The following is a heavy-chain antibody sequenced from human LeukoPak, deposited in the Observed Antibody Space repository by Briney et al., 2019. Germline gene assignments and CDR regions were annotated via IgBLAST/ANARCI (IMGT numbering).Heavy chain of an antibody. J-gene: IGHJ4*02. CDR3: ARDMYYGDYEIDY. CDR2: ITSSSSTI. D-gene: IGHD4-17*01. Sequence: GGSLRLSCAASGFTFSSYNMNWVRQAPGKGLEWVSYITSSSSTIYYADSVKGRFTISRDNAKNSLFLQTNSLRDEDTAVYYCARDMYYGDYEIDYWGQGTLVTVSS. CDR1: GFTFSSYN. V-gene: IGHV3-48*02.